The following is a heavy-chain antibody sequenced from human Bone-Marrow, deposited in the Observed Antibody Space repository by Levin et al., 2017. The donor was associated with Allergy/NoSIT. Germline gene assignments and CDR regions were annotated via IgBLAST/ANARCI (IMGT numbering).Heavy chain of an antibody. J-gene: IGHJ4*02. D-gene: IGHD3-22*01. CDR2: IKTDGSEK. V-gene: IGHV3-7*01. CDR3: ARGGYYDSRGYYPDY. Sequence: PGGSLRLSCAASGFTFSSYWMSWVRQAPEKGLEWVANIKTDGSEKYYVDSVKGRFTISRDNAKNSLFLQVNTLRAEDTAVYFCARGGYYDSRGYYPDYWGQGTLVTVSS. CDR1: GFTFSSYW.